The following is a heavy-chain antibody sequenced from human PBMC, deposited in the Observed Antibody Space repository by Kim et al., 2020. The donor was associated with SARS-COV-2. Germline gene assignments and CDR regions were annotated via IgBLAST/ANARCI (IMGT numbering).Heavy chain of an antibody. D-gene: IGHD6-13*01. J-gene: IGHJ6*02. V-gene: IGHV1-46*01. CDR3: ARVREAASLFYYGMDV. CDR2: IYPSVSST. CDR1: GFMFTTYY. Sequence: ASVKVSCKASGFMFTTYYLHWVRQAPGQGLEWMGIIYPSVSSTEYAQKFQGRLTMTRDTSTNTVHMELNSLTSDDTAIYYCARVREAASLFYYGMDVWGQ.